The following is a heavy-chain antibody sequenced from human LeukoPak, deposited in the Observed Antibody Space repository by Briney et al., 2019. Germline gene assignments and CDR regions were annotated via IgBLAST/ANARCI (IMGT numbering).Heavy chain of an antibody. Sequence: GASVKVSCKASGFTFTSSAVQWVRQARGQRLEWIGWIVVGSGNTNYAQKFQERVTITRDMSTSTAYMELSSLRSEDTAVYYCATLRIDSSSSVYYYYGMDVWGQGTTVTVSS. J-gene: IGHJ6*02. CDR2: IVVGSGNT. D-gene: IGHD6-6*01. V-gene: IGHV1-58*01. CDR1: GFTFTSSA. CDR3: ATLRIDSSSSVYYYYGMDV.